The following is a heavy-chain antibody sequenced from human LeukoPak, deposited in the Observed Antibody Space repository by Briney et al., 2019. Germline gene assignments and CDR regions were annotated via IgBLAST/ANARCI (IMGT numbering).Heavy chain of an antibody. J-gene: IGHJ4*02. V-gene: IGHV1-2*02. D-gene: IGHD2-21*02. CDR1: GYTFTGYY. CDR2: INPNSGGT. Sequence: GASVKVSCKASGYTFTGYYMHWVRQAPGQGLEWMGWINPNSGGTNYAQKFQGRVTMTRDTSISTAYMELSRLRSDDTAVYYCARDLSPHGMTASDSWGQGTLVTVSS. CDR3: ARDLSPHGMTASDS.